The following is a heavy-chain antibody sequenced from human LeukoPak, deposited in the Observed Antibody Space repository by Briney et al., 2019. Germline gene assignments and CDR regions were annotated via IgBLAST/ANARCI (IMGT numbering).Heavy chain of an antibody. D-gene: IGHD5-12*01. V-gene: IGHV4-4*07. Sequence: PSETLSLTCTVSGGSISSYYWSWIRQPAGKGLEWIGRIYTSGSTNYNPSLKSRVTMSVDTSKNQFSLKLSSVTAADTAVYYCARGALYSGYDLASYYFDYWGQGTLVTVSS. CDR3: ARGALYSGYDLASYYFDY. CDR1: GGSISSYY. CDR2: IYTSGST. J-gene: IGHJ4*02.